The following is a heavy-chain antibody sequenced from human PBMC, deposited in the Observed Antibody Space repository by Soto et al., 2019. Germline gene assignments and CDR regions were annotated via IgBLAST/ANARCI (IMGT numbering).Heavy chain of an antibody. CDR2: ISAYNGDT. V-gene: IGHV1-18*01. J-gene: IGHJ6*03. D-gene: IGHD6-6*01. Sequence: QVQLLQSGAEVKKPGASVKVSCKASGYTFTNYGITWGRQAPGQGLERMGWISAYNGDTHYTQRLQGRVTMTTDTSTSTAYMELRGLRSDDTAVYYCARVRKLVGYFYYYMDVWGKGTTVTVSS. CDR1: GYTFTNYG. CDR3: ARVRKLVGYFYYYMDV.